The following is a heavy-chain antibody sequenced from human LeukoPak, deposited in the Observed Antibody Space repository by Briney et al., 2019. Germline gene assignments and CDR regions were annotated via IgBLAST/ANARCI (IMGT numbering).Heavy chain of an antibody. CDR1: GGSFSGYY. Sequence: SETLSLTCAVYGGSFSGYYWSWIRQPPGKGLEWIGEINHSRSTNYNPSLKSRVTISVDTSKNQFSLKLSSVTAADTAVYYCARINWNSDPWGQGTLVTVSS. V-gene: IGHV4-34*01. J-gene: IGHJ5*02. CDR2: INHSRST. D-gene: IGHD1-7*01. CDR3: ARINWNSDP.